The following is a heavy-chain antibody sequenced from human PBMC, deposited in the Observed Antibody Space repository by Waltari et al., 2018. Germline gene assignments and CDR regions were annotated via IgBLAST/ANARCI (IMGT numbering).Heavy chain of an antibody. CDR2: INHRGSS. CDR1: GGSFSGYY. J-gene: IGHJ6*02. V-gene: IGHV4-34*01. Sequence: QVQLQQWGAGLLKPSETLSLTCAVYGGSFSGYYWSWIRQPPGKGLEWIGEINHRGSSNYNPALKSRVTISVDTSKNQVSLKLSSVTAADTAVYYCARGPLVVPAAMPSGYYYYGMDVWGQGTTVTVSS. D-gene: IGHD2-2*01. CDR3: ARGPLVVPAAMPSGYYYYGMDV.